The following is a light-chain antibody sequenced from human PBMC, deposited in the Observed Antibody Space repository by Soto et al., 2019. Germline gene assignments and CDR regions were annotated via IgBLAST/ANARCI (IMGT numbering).Light chain of an antibody. V-gene: IGLV2-14*01. Sequence: QSVLTQPASVSGSPGQSITISCTGTSSDVGGYNYVSWYQQHPGKAPKLMIYDVTNRPSGFSTRFSGSKSGNTASLTISGLQAEDEADYYCSSYTSSSTPLVFGGGTKVTVL. CDR2: DVT. CDR3: SSYTSSSTPLV. CDR1: SSDVGGYNY. J-gene: IGLJ3*02.